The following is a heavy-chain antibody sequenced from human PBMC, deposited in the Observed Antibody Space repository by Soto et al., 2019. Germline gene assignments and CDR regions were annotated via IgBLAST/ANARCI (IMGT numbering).Heavy chain of an antibody. J-gene: IGHJ4*02. CDR2: IYYSGST. V-gene: IGHV4-30-4*01. CDR1: GGSISSGDYY. Sequence: QVHLQESGPGLVKPSQTLSLTCTVSGGSISSGDYYWSWIRQPPGKGLEWIGYIYYSGSTYYNPSLKSRITISADTSKNQFSLKLSSVTAADTAVYYCARTSFGYRSGGIDYWGQGTLVTVSS. D-gene: IGHD6-19*01. CDR3: ARTSFGYRSGGIDY.